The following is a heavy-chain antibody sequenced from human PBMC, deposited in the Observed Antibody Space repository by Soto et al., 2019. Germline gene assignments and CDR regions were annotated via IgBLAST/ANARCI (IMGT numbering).Heavy chain of an antibody. Sequence: EVLLGESGGGLVQPGGSMRLSCAASGFTFSNYWMYWVRQAPGKGLVWLSRINGDGTYTSYADSVKGRFTISRDNAKNTLYLQMRSLSSDDTALYYCARSIDHIIPTAYWGQGTLVTVSS. D-gene: IGHD3-3*01. J-gene: IGHJ4*02. CDR1: GFTFSNYW. V-gene: IGHV3-74*01. CDR2: INGDGTYT. CDR3: ARSIDHIIPTAY.